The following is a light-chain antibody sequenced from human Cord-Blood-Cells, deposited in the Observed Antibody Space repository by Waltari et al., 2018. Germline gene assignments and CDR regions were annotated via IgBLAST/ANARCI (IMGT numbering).Light chain of an antibody. CDR3: SSYTSSSTYV. CDR1: SSDVGGYNY. J-gene: IGLJ1*01. Sequence: QSALTQTASVSGSPGPSFTIFCPGTSSDVGGYNYVSWYQHHPGKAPKRMIYDVSNRPSVVSNRFSCSKSGNTASLTISTLQAVDDAYYYCSSYTSSSTYVFGTGTKVTVL. V-gene: IGLV2-14*03. CDR2: DVS.